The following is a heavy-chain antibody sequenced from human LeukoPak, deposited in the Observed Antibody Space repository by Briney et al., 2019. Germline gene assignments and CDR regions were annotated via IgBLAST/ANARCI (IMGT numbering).Heavy chain of an antibody. J-gene: IGHJ5*02. V-gene: IGHV4-39*07. D-gene: IGHD2-2*01. CDR2: IYYSGST. CDR1: GGSTSSSSYY. CDR3: ARGLLDIVVVPAAKGYYCWFDP. Sequence: KASETLSLTCTVSGGSTSSSSYYWGWIRQPPGKGLEWIGSIYYSGSTYYNPSLKSRVTISVDTSKNQFSLKLSSVTAADTAVYYCARGLLDIVVVPAAKGYYCWFDPWGQGTLVTVSS.